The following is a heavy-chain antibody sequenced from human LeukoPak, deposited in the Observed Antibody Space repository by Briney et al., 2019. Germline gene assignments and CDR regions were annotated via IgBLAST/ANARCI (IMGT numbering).Heavy chain of an antibody. D-gene: IGHD3-16*01. CDR3: AKEGDGLD. CDR2: INPNRGGT. J-gene: IGHJ4*02. V-gene: IGHV1-2*02. Sequence: ASVKVSCKASGYTFTDYYMHWVRQAPGQGLEWMGWINPNRGGTNYAQKFQGRVTMTRDTSISTAYMELNRLRSDDTAVYYCAKEGDGLDWGQGTLVTVSS. CDR1: GYTFTDYY.